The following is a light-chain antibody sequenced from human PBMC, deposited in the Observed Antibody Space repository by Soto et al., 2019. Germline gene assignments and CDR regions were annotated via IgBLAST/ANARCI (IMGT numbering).Light chain of an antibody. CDR2: GNS. CDR3: QSYDSSLRVV. CDR1: SSNIGAGYD. Sequence: QSVLTQPPSVSGAPGQRVTISCTGSSSNIGAGYDVHWYQQLPGTAPKLLIYGNSNRPSGVPVRFSGSKSGTSASLAITGLQAEDEADYYCQSYDSSLRVVFGGGTKVTVL. V-gene: IGLV1-40*01. J-gene: IGLJ2*01.